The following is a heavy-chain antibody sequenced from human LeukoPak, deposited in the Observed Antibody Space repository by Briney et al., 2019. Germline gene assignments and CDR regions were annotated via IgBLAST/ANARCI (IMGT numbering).Heavy chain of an antibody. CDR3: AKYGSGWTLYFYYYLDV. Sequence: GGSLRLSCAASGFNFNSFSMSWVRQAPGKGLEWVSGLSGSGGSTYYADSVKGRFTISRDNSKNMVYLQMNSLRVEDTAVDYCAKYGSGWTLYFYYYLDVWGKGTTVTVS. CDR2: LSGSGGST. CDR1: GFNFNSFS. J-gene: IGHJ6*03. D-gene: IGHD6-25*01. V-gene: IGHV3-23*01.